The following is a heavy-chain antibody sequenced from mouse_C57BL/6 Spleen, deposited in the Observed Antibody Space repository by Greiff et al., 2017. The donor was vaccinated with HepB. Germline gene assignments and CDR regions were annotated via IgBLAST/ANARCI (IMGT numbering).Heavy chain of an antibody. J-gene: IGHJ1*03. CDR2: ISPSSGYT. CDR1: GYTFTSYG. V-gene: IGHV1-7*01. CDR3: ARTYGSRDWDFDV. Sequence: QVHVKQSGAELAKPGASVKLSCKASGYTFTSYGMHWVKQRPGQGLEWIGYISPSSGYTKYNQKFKDKATLTADKSSSTAYMQLSSLTYEDSAVYYCARTYGSRDWDFDVWGTGTTVTVSS. D-gene: IGHD2-10*02.